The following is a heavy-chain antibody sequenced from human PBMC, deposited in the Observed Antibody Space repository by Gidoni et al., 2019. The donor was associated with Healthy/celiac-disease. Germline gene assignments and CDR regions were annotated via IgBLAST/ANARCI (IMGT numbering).Heavy chain of an antibody. Sequence: EVQLLESGGGLVQPGGSLRLSCAASGVTFSRYAMSGARQAPGKGLEWVSAISGSGGSTYYADSVKGRFTISRDNSKNTLYLQMNSLRAEDTAVYYCAKEEEDYDILTGYYRLFAYWGQGTLVTVSS. CDR2: ISGSGGST. D-gene: IGHD3-9*01. V-gene: IGHV3-23*01. CDR1: GVTFSRYA. CDR3: AKEEEDYDILTGYYRLFAY. J-gene: IGHJ4*02.